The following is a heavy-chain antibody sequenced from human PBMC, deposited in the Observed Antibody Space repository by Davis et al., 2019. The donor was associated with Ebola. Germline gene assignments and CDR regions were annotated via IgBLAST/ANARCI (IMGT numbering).Heavy chain of an antibody. D-gene: IGHD4-17*01. CDR1: GFTFSTYW. Sequence: GGSLRLSCEASGFTFSTYWMSWVRQAPGKGLEWVANIKQDGSENYYVDSVKGRFTISRDNAKNSVFLQMNSLRAEDTAVYYCASHDYGDYAGPDYWGQGTLVTVSS. J-gene: IGHJ4*02. CDR2: IKQDGSEN. CDR3: ASHDYGDYAGPDY. V-gene: IGHV3-7*01.